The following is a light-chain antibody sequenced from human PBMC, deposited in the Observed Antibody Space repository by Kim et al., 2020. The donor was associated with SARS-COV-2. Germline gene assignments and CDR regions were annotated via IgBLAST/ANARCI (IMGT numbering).Light chain of an antibody. Sequence: DIQMTQSPSTLSASVGDRVTITCRASQSISSWLAWYQQKPGKAPKLLIYKASSLESGVPSRFSGSESGTEFTLTISSLQPDDFATYYCQQYYVYPITFCPGTKVDIK. CDR1: QSISSW. CDR2: KAS. CDR3: QQYYVYPIT. J-gene: IGKJ3*01. V-gene: IGKV1-5*03.